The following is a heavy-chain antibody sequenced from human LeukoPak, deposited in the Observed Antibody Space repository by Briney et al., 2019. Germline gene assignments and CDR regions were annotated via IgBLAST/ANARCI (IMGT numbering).Heavy chain of an antibody. CDR1: GFTFSSYG. CDR3: AKGPVVLATILVLDY. V-gene: IGHV3-30*19. D-gene: IGHD5-24*01. J-gene: IGHJ4*02. CDR2: ISYDGSSK. Sequence: GGSLRLSCAASGFTFSSYGMHWVRQAPGKGLEWVAVISYDGSSKYYSDSVKGRFAVSRDNSKNTLYLQMNSLRAEDTAVYYCAKGPVVLATILVLDYWGQGTLVTVSS.